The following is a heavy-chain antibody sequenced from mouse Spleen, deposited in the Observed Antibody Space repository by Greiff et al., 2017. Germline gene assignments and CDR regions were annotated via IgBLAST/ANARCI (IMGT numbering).Heavy chain of an antibody. CDR2: IWGGGST. D-gene: IGHD4-1*01. J-gene: IGHJ2*01. Sequence: VKLQESGPGLVAPSQSLSITCTVSGFSLTDYGVSWIRQPPGKGLEWLGVIWGGGSTYYNSALKSRLSISKDNSKSQVFLKMNSLQTDDTAMYYCAKHRTNWDQEYYFDYWGQGTTLTVSS. V-gene: IGHV2-6-5*01. CDR3: AKHRTNWDQEYYFDY. CDR1: GFSLTDYG.